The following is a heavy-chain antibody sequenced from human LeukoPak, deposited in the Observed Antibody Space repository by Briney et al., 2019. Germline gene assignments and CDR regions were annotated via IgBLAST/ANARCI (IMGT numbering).Heavy chain of an antibody. CDR3: ARHRYTSSSSYFDF. V-gene: IGHV4-59*08. CDR2: IYSSGST. J-gene: IGHJ4*02. D-gene: IGHD6-6*01. Sequence: ETLSLTCTVSGGSISGYYWTWIRQPPGKGLEWIGYIYSSGSTNYNPSLKSRVTISVDTSKNQFSLRLSSVTAADTAVYYCARHRYTSSSSYFDFWGQGTLVTVSS. CDR1: GGSISGYY.